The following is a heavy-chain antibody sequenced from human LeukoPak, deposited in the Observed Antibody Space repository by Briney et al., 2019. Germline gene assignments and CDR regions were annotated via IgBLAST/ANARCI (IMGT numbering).Heavy chain of an antibody. CDR2: INPNTDGT. CDR3: ARGDYYLWGRDYYYYMDV. J-gene: IGHJ6*03. V-gene: IGHV1-2*02. Sequence: ASVKVSCKASGYTFTGHYIHWVRQAPGQGLVWMGWINPNTDGTNYAQKFQGRVTMTRDTSISTAYMELSSLKSDDTAMYYCARGDYYLWGRDYYYYMDVWGKGTTVTVSS. D-gene: IGHD3-16*01. CDR1: GYTFTGHY.